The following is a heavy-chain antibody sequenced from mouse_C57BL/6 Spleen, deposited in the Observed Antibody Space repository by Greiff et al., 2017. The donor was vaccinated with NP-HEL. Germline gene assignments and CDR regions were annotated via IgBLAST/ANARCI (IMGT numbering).Heavy chain of an antibody. V-gene: IGHV1-55*01. CDR2: IYPGSGST. CDR3: AREGRWLLKGKYAMDY. J-gene: IGHJ4*01. D-gene: IGHD2-3*01. Sequence: QVQLQQPGAELVKPGASVKMSCKASGYTFTSYWITWVKQRPGQGLEWIGDIYPGSGSTNYNEKFKSKATLTVDTSSSTAYMHLSSLTSEDSAVYDCAREGRWLLKGKYAMDYWGQGTSVTVSS. CDR1: GYTFTSYW.